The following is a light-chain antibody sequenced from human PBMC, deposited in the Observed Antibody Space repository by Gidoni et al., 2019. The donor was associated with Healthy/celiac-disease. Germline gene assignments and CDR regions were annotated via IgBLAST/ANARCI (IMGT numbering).Light chain of an antibody. J-gene: IGKJ1*01. V-gene: IGKV3-15*01. CDR1: QSVSSN. Sequence: IVMTQSPATLSVSPGERTTLSCRASQSVSSNLACYQQKPGQAPSLLIYGASTRATGIPARFSGSGSGTEFTLTISSLQSEDFAVYYCQQYNNCPPWTFGQGTKVEIK. CDR2: GAS. CDR3: QQYNNCPPWT.